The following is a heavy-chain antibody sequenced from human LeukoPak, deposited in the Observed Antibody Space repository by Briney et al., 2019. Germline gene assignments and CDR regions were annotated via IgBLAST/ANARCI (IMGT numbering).Heavy chain of an antibody. D-gene: IGHD1-26*01. CDR2: LYHSGTI. J-gene: IGHJ3*02. Sequence: PSETLSLTCTVSGDSLRTTTYYWNWIRQPPGKGLEWIGGLYHSGTIYYNPSLKSRVTISADKSKNHFSLKLTSVTAADTAVYYCARDPVYWGAFDIWGQGTMVTVSS. CDR3: ARDPVYWGAFDI. CDR1: GDSLRTTTYY. V-gene: IGHV4-39*07.